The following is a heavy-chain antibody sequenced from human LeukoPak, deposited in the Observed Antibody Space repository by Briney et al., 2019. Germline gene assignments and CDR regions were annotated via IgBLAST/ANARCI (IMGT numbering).Heavy chain of an antibody. CDR2: ISCSGGST. CDR3: AKGTTMIVVVITSYYYYGMDV. Sequence: GASLRLSCAASGFTFSSYAMSWVRQAPGKGLEWVSAISCSGGSTYYADSVKGRFTISRDNSKNTLYLQMNSLRAEDTAVYYCAKGTTMIVVVITSYYYYGMDVWGQGTTVTVSS. CDR1: GFTFSSYA. V-gene: IGHV3-23*01. J-gene: IGHJ6*02. D-gene: IGHD3-22*01.